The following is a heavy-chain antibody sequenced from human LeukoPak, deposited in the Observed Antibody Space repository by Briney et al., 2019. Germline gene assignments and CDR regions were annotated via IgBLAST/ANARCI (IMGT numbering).Heavy chain of an antibody. CDR1: GYTLTELS. CDR2: FDPEDGET. J-gene: IGHJ4*02. V-gene: IGHV1-24*01. D-gene: IGHD1-1*01. Sequence: GASVKVSCKVSGYTLTELSMHWVRQAPGKGLEWLGGFDPEDGETIYAQKFQGRVTMTEDTSTDTAYMELSSLRSEDTAVYYCATQQSLLEPRFDYWGQGTLVTVSS. CDR3: ATQQSLLEPRFDY.